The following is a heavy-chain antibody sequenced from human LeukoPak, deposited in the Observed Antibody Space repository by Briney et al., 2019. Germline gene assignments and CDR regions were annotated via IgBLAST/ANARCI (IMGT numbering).Heavy chain of an antibody. Sequence: ASVKVSCKASGGTFSSYAISWVRQAPGQGLEGMGRIIPILGIANYAQKFQGRVTITADKSTSTAYMELSSLRSEDTAVYYCASRGTVVTDDDAFDIWGQGTMVTVSS. D-gene: IGHD4-23*01. J-gene: IGHJ3*02. CDR2: IIPILGIA. V-gene: IGHV1-69*04. CDR3: ASRGTVVTDDDAFDI. CDR1: GGTFSSYA.